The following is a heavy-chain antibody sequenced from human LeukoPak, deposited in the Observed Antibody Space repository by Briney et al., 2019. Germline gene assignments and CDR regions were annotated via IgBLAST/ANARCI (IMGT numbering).Heavy chain of an antibody. Sequence: GGSLRLSCAASGFTFSSYAMHWVRQAPGKGLEWVAVISYDGSNKYYADSVKGRFTISRDNSKNTLYLQMNSLRAEDTAVYYCARGRGIVVEGLDYWGQGTLVTVSS. CDR3: ARGRGIVVEGLDY. D-gene: IGHD2-2*01. CDR1: GFTFSSYA. V-gene: IGHV3-30-3*01. CDR2: ISYDGSNK. J-gene: IGHJ4*02.